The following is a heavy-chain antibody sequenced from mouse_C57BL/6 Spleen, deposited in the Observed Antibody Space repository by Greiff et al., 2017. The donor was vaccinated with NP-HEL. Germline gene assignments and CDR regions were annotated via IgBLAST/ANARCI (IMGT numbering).Heavy chain of an antibody. CDR1: GFNIKDYY. Sequence: VQLQQSGAELVRPGASVKLSCTASGFNIKDYYMHWVKQRPEQGLEWIGRIDPEDGDTEYAPKFQGKATMTADTSSNTAYLQLSSLTSEDTAVYYCTTYYSGSRSLFAYWGQGTLVTVSA. CDR2: IDPEDGDT. CDR3: TTYYSGSRSLFAY. V-gene: IGHV14-1*01. D-gene: IGHD1-1*01. J-gene: IGHJ3*01.